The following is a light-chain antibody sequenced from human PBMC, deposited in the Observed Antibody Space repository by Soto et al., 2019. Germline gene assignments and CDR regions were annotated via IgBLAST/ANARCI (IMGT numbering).Light chain of an antibody. Sequence: DIQMTQSPSSLSASVGDRVTITCRASQGIRNDVGWYQQKPGKAPKRLIYAASSLQSGVPSRFSGSGSGTEFTLTISSLQTEDFATYYCLQHNSYPLTFGGGTKVEIK. CDR1: QGIRND. CDR2: AAS. V-gene: IGKV1-17*01. J-gene: IGKJ4*01. CDR3: LQHNSYPLT.